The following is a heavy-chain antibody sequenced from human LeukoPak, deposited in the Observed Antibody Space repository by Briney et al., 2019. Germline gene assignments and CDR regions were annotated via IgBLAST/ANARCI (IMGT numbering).Heavy chain of an antibody. CDR2: ISSDGRNK. Sequence: PGGSLRLSCAASGFTFSSHGIHWVRQAPGKGLEWVAGISSDGRNKHYTDFILGRFTISRDNSNNTLYLQMNSLKVEDTAVYYCARGSGGFDYWGQGTLVTVSS. D-gene: IGHD3-16*01. CDR3: ARGSGGFDY. V-gene: IGHV3-30*03. J-gene: IGHJ4*02. CDR1: GFTFSSHG.